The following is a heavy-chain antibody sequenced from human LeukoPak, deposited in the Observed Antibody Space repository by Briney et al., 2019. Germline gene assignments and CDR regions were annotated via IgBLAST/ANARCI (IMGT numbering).Heavy chain of an antibody. D-gene: IGHD3-3*01. CDR3: ARVYRSGYYNWFDP. J-gene: IGHJ5*02. V-gene: IGHV4-34*01. CDR2: INHSGST. Sequence: SETLSLTCAVYGGSFSGYYWSWIRQPPGKGLEWIGEINHSGSTNYNPSLKSRVTISVDTSKNQFSLKLSSVTAADTAVYYCARVYRSGYYNWFDPWGQGTLVTVSS. CDR1: GGSFSGYY.